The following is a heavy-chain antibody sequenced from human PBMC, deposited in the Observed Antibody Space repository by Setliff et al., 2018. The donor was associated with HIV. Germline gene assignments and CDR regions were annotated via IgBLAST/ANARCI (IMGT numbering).Heavy chain of an antibody. J-gene: IGHJ3*02. CDR1: AGSISSYY. CDR2: ISTRGGT. Sequence: PSETLSLTCTVSAGSISSYYWTWIRQPPGKGLEWIGYISTRGGTTYNPSLKSRVTISVDTSKNQFSLKLSPVTAADTAVYYCARAFPMTTVVTQSGYGAFDIWGQGTMVTVSS. V-gene: IGHV4-4*09. CDR3: ARAFPMTTVVTQSGYGAFDI. D-gene: IGHD4-17*01.